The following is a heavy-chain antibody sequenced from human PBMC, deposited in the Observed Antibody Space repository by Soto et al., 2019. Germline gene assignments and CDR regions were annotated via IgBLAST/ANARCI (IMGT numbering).Heavy chain of an antibody. V-gene: IGHV6-1*01. CDR3: ARGTEYSSSSYYYYYMDV. CDR1: GDSVSSNSAA. CDR2: TYYRSKWYN. Sequence: QSQTLSLTCAISGDSVSSNSAAWNWIRQSPSRGLEWLGRTYYRSKWYNDYAVSVKSRITINPDTSKNQFSLQLNSVTPEDTAVYYCARGTEYSSSSYYYYYMDVWGKGTTVTVSS. D-gene: IGHD6-6*01. J-gene: IGHJ6*03.